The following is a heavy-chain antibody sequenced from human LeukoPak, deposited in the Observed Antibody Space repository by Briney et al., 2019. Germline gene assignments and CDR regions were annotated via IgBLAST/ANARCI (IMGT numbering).Heavy chain of an antibody. V-gene: IGHV3-23*01. Sequence: GGSLRLSCAASGFTFSGYAMSWVRQPPGKGLHWVSVISDSGGYTYYADSVKGRFTISRDNARDTVYLQMNSLRAEDTAIYYCARRRKYCGDGRCHPYFDLWGRGTLVTVSS. CDR3: ARRRKYCGDGRCHPYFDL. CDR1: GFTFSGYA. J-gene: IGHJ2*01. D-gene: IGHD2-15*01. CDR2: ISDSGGYT.